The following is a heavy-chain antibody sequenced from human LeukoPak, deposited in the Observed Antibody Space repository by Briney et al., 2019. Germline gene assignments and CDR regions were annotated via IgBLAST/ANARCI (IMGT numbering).Heavy chain of an antibody. CDR1: GGSISSYY. CDR2: IYTSGST. V-gene: IGHV4-4*07. D-gene: IGHD3-22*01. J-gene: IGHJ4*02. CDR3: ARWYYDTSGRYFDY. Sequence: SETLSLTCTVSGGSISSYYWSWIRQPAGKGLEWIGRIYTSGSTNYNPSLKSRVTISVDTSKNQFSLKLSSVTAADTAVYYCARWYYDTSGRYFDYWGQGTLVTVSS.